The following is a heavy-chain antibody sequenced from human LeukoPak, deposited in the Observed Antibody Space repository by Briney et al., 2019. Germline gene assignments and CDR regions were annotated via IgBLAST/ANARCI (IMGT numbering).Heavy chain of an antibody. J-gene: IGHJ5*02. V-gene: IGHV4-59*01. Sequence: SETLSLTCTVSGGSISSYYWSWIRQPPGKGLEWIGYIYYSGSTNYNSSLKSRVTISVDTSKNQFSLKLSSVTAADTAVYYCAREGQYGDYARFDPWGQGTLVTVSS. CDR1: GGSISSYY. CDR3: AREGQYGDYARFDP. CDR2: IYYSGST. D-gene: IGHD4-17*01.